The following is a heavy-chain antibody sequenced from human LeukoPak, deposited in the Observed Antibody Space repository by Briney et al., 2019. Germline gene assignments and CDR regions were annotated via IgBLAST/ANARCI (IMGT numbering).Heavy chain of an antibody. J-gene: IGHJ4*02. CDR3: AREIVATIGGDY. CDR2: IYISGNT. D-gene: IGHD5-12*01. V-gene: IGHV4-4*07. CDR1: GGSISSYY. Sequence: SETLSLTCTVSGGSISSYYWSWVRQPAGKGLEWIGRIYISGNTNYNPSLKSRVTMSVDTSKNQFSLKLSSVTAADTAVYYCAREIVATIGGDYWGQGTLVTVSS.